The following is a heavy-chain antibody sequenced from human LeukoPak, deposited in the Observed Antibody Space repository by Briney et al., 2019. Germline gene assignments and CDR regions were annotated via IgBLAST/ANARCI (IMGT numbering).Heavy chain of an antibody. D-gene: IGHD4-11*01. CDR1: GGTFSSYA. Sequence: GASVKVSCKASGGTFSSYAISWVRQAPGQGLEWMGGIIPIFGTANYAQKFQGRVTITADESASTAYMELSSLRSEDTAVYYCAIFMTTVYYGMDVWGQGTTATVSS. V-gene: IGHV1-69*13. J-gene: IGHJ6*02. CDR2: IIPIFGTA. CDR3: AIFMTTVYYGMDV.